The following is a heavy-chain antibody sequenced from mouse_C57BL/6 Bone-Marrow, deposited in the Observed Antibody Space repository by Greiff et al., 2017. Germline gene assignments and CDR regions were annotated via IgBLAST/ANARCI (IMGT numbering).Heavy chain of an antibody. Sequence: EVQLQQSGAELVRPGASVKLSCTASGFNIKDDYMHWVKQRPEQGLEWIGWIDPENGDTEYASKFQGKATITADTSSNTAYLQLSSLTSEDTAVYYCTAYYSNYGGLGGQGTTLTVSS. CDR2: IDPENGDT. CDR3: TAYYSNYGGL. J-gene: IGHJ2*01. D-gene: IGHD2-5*01. V-gene: IGHV14-4*01. CDR1: GFNIKDDY.